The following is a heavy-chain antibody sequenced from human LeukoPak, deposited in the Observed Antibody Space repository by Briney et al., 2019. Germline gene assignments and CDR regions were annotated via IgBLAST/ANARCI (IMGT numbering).Heavy chain of an antibody. Sequence: SETLSLTRTVSGGSISNYYWNWIRQSPGKGLEWIGYILSSGSTHHNPSLTSRISLSVDTSKNQFSLRLSSVTAADTAVYYCARRAISEFSINKGNWLDPWGQGTLVTVSS. CDR1: GGSISNYY. D-gene: IGHD3-3*02. J-gene: IGHJ5*02. CDR3: ARRAISEFSINKGNWLDP. CDR2: ILSSGST. V-gene: IGHV4-4*09.